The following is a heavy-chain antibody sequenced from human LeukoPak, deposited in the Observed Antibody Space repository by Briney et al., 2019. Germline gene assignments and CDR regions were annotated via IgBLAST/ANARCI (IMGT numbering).Heavy chain of an antibody. D-gene: IGHD2-2*02. J-gene: IGHJ4*02. Sequence: PGGSLRLSXAASGFTFSDYYMSWIRQAPGKGLEWVSYISSSGSTIYYADSVKGRFTISRDNAKNSLYLQMNSLRAEDTAVYYCAREFEYCSSTSCYTLDYWGQGTLVTVSS. CDR2: ISSSGSTI. CDR3: AREFEYCSSTSCYTLDY. CDR1: GFTFSDYY. V-gene: IGHV3-11*04.